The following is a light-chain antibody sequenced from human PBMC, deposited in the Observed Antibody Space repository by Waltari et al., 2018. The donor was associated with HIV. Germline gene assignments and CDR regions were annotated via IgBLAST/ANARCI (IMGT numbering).Light chain of an antibody. CDR2: DFT. CDR1: SSDVGGYNS. J-gene: IGLJ1*01. V-gene: IGLV2-14*03. CDR3: KSKTSSTTPCV. Sequence: QSALTQPASVSGSPGQSITISCTGTSSDVGGYNSVAWYQQHPGKAPRLIIYDFTNRPSGFSNLFSGSKSGNTASLTISGLQADDEADYYCKSKTSSTTPCVFGTGTKVTVL.